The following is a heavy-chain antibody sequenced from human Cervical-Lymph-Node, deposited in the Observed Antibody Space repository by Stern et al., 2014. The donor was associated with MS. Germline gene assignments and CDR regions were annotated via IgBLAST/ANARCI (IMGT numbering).Heavy chain of an antibody. CDR1: GGSISDNY. J-gene: IGHJ4*02. CDR2: VFHSGLT. CDR3: ARDRGTGSYGAPFDY. D-gene: IGHD5-18*01. V-gene: IGHV4-59*01. Sequence: QLQLQESGPGLVKPSETLSLTCTVSGGSISDNYWSWVRQPPGEGLEWLGSVFHSGLTYYNPSLKSRLTMSVDTSKNQFSLTLSSVTDADSAVYYCARDRGTGSYGAPFDYWGQGTVVTVSS.